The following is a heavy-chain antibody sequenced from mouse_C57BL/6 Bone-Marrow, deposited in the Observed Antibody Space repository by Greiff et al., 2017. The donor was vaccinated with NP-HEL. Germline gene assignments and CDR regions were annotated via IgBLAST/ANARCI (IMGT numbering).Heavy chain of an antibody. CDR1: GYTFTSYG. CDR3: ARSDYSNPYFDY. V-gene: IGHV1-81*01. J-gene: IGHJ2*01. D-gene: IGHD2-5*01. CDR2: IYPRSGNT. Sequence: QVQLQQSGAELARPGASVKLSCKASGYTFTSYGISWVKQRTGQGLEWIGEIYPRSGNTYYNEKFKGKATLTADKSSSTAYMELRSLTSEDSAVYFCARSDYSNPYFDYWGQGTTLTVSS.